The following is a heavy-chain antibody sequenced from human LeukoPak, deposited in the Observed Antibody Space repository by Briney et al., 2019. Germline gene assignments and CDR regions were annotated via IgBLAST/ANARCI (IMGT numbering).Heavy chain of an antibody. CDR1: GGSISDYY. D-gene: IGHD4-17*01. CDR2: IYSSGST. J-gene: IGHJ3*02. Sequence: SETLSLICSVSGGSISDYYWSWIRQPAGRGLEWVGRIYSSGSTNYNPSLKSRVTMSVDTSKNQFSLNLTSVTAADTAMYYCARDSNGDRAFDMWGQGTMVTVSP. V-gene: IGHV4-4*07. CDR3: ARDSNGDRAFDM.